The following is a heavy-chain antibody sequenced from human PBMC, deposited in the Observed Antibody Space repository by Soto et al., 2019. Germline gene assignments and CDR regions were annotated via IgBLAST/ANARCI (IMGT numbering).Heavy chain of an antibody. Sequence: SVKVSCKASGGTFSSYAISWVRQAPGQGLEWMGGIIPIFGTANYAQKFQGRVTITADKSTSTAYMELSSLRSEDTAVYYCARGGVLRFLEWLREGNYYGMDVWGQGTTVTVSS. J-gene: IGHJ6*02. CDR2: IIPIFGTA. V-gene: IGHV1-69*06. CDR1: GGTFSSYA. D-gene: IGHD3-3*01. CDR3: ARGGVLRFLEWLREGNYYGMDV.